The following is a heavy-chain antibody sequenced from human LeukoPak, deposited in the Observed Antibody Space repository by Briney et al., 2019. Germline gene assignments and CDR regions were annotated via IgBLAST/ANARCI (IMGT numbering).Heavy chain of an antibody. CDR2: INHSGST. V-gene: IGHV4-34*01. J-gene: IGHJ6*04. CDR3: AGSYNYYGIDV. Sequence: PSETLSLTCAVYGGSFSGYYWSWIRQPPGKGLEWIAEINHSGSTNYNPSLKSRVTISVDTSKNQFSLNLSSLTAADTAVYYCAGSYNYYGIDVWGKGTTVTVS. CDR1: GGSFSGYY. D-gene: IGHD1-14*01.